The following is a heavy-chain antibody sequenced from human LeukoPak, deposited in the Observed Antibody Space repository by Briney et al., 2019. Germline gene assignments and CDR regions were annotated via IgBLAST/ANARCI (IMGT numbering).Heavy chain of an antibody. J-gene: IGHJ4*02. Sequence: GGSLRLSCAASGFTLSSYWMSWVRQAPGKGLEWVANIKQDGSEKYYVDSVKGRFTISRDNAKNSLYLQMNSLRAEDTAVYYCARERNVYDSSGYYFDYWGQGTLVTVSS. V-gene: IGHV3-7*01. CDR2: IKQDGSEK. D-gene: IGHD3-22*01. CDR1: GFTLSSYW. CDR3: ARERNVYDSSGYYFDY.